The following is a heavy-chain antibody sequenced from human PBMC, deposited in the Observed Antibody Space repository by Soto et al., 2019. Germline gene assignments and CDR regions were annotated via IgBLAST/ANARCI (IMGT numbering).Heavy chain of an antibody. Sequence: PSETLSLTCAVSGGSISSSNLWSWVRQPPGKGLEWIGEIYHSGTTYYNPSLKSRVTMSVDTSKNQFSLKLTSVTAVDAAVYYCARREIQGPIDYWGQGTLVTVSS. CDR1: GGSISSSNL. J-gene: IGHJ4*02. CDR3: ARREIQGPIDY. V-gene: IGHV4-4*02. D-gene: IGHD1-26*01. CDR2: IYHSGTT.